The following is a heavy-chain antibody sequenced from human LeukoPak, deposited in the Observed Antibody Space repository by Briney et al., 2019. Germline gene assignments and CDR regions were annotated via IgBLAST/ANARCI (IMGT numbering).Heavy chain of an antibody. J-gene: IGHJ5*02. D-gene: IGHD1-26*01. CDR2: ISGSGDRT. CDR3: ARDQGEHWSDP. V-gene: IGHV3-23*01. CDR1: GITFSKVW. Sequence: PGGSLRLSCAASGITFSKVWMSWVRQAPGKGLEWVSAISGSGDRTYNADSVKGRFTISRDNSKSTLYLQMNSLRAEDTAVYYCARDQGEHWSDPWGQGTLVTVSS.